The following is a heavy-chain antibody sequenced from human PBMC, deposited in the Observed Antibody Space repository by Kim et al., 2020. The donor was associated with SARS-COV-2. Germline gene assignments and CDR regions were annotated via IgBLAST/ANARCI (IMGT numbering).Heavy chain of an antibody. V-gene: IGHV3-33*01. Sequence: GGSLRLSCAASGFTFRSYGMHWVRQAPGKGLEWVAVIWYDGSNKYYADSVKGRFPISRDNSKNTLYLQMNSLRAEDTAVYYCSRDNLLIVDEVATLDYWG. CDR2: IWYDGSNK. CDR3: SRDNLLIVDEVATLDY. D-gene: IGHD5-12*01. CDR1: GFTFRSYG. J-gene: IGHJ4*01.